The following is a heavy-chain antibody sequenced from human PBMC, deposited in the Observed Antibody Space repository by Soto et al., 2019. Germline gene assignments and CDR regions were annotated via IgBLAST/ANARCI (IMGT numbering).Heavy chain of an antibody. Sequence: QVQLQESGPGLVKPSETLSLTCTVSGGSISSYYWSWIRQPAGKGLEWVGRIYTSGSTNYNPSLRRRVIISVDTSKNQFSLKLSSVTAADTAVYYCARSHRGGSGSYSWFDPWGQGTLVTVSS. J-gene: IGHJ5*02. CDR1: GGSISSYY. V-gene: IGHV4-4*07. CDR3: ARSHRGGSGSYSWFDP. CDR2: IYTSGST. D-gene: IGHD3-10*01.